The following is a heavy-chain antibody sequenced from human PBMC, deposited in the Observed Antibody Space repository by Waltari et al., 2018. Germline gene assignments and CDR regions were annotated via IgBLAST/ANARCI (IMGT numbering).Heavy chain of an antibody. CDR1: GFPFSSYW. D-gene: IGHD6-19*01. CDR3: ARKYSSGWTVLNY. V-gene: IGHV3-7*03. Sequence: EVQLVESGGGLVQPGGSLRLSWSASGFPFSSYWMTWVRQAPGKGLEWVANIKEDGSEIRYVDSVKGRFTISRDNAKNSLYLQMDSLRVEDTAVYYCARKYSSGWTVLNYWGQGTLVTVSS. CDR2: IKEDGSEI. J-gene: IGHJ4*02.